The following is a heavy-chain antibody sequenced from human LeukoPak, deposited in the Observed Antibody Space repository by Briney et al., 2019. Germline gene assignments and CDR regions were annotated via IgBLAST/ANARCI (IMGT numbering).Heavy chain of an antibody. CDR1: GYTFTGYY. CDR2: INPNSGGT. J-gene: IGHJ4*02. CDR3: ARANPRWGYSGYDSADY. Sequence: ASVKVSCKASGYTFTGYYMHWVRQAPGQGLEWMGWINPNSGGTNYAQKFQGRVTMTRDTSISTAYMELSRLRSDDTAVYYCARANPRWGYSGYDSADYWGQGTLVTVSS. V-gene: IGHV1-2*02. D-gene: IGHD5-12*01.